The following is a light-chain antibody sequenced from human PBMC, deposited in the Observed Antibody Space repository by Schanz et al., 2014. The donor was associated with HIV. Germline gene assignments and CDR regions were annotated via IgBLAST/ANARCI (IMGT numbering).Light chain of an antibody. J-gene: IGKJ1*01. CDR1: QSVSSSY. CDR2: GAS. V-gene: IGKV3-20*01. CDR3: QQYGSSPWT. Sequence: EIVLTQSPATLSLSPGERATLSCRASQSVSSSYLAWYQQKPGQAPRLLIYGASSRATGIPDRFSGSGSGTEFTLTISSVEPEDYAVYYCQQYGSSPWTFGQGTRVDVK.